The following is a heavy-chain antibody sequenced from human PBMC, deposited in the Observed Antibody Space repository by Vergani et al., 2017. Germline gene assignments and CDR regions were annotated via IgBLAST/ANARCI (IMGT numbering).Heavy chain of an antibody. J-gene: IGHJ4*02. CDR2: ISASGGST. D-gene: IGHD1-26*01. CDR1: GFTFTSYG. CDR3: AKDRPRDWETPLFLFYY. V-gene: IGHV3-23*01. Sequence: EVQLLESGGGLVQPGESLRLSCTVSGFTFTSYGISWVRQAPGKGLEWVSGISASGGSTYYTDSVKGRFIISRDISKNTLYLQMSSLRADDPAVYYCAKDRPRDWETPLFLFYYWGQGTLVAVSS.